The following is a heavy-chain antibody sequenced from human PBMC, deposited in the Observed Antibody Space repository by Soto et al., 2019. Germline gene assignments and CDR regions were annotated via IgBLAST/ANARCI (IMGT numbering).Heavy chain of an antibody. CDR3: VRTSLVVAAATRDAY. CDR1: GFTFSSYW. J-gene: IGHJ4*02. Sequence: EVQLVESGGGLVQPGGSLRLSCAASGFTFSSYWMHWVRQAPGKGLVWVSRINSDGSSTSYADSVKGRFTISRDNTKNPLYLQMNSLRAEDTAVYYCVRTSLVVAAATRDAYWGQGTLVTVSS. D-gene: IGHD2-15*01. CDR2: INSDGSST. V-gene: IGHV3-74*01.